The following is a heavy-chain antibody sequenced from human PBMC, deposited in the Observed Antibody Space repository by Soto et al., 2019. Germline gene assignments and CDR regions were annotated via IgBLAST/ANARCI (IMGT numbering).Heavy chain of an antibody. J-gene: IGHJ5*02. CDR3: SRRAPEGFDP. Sequence: PSETLSLTCTVSGGSFGSSAYYWGWIRRAPGKGLEWIGSINSSGSTFSNPSLKSRVILSVDTSKNQFSLKLTSVTAADTALYYCSRRAPEGFDPWGQGTLVTVSS. CDR1: GGSFGSSAYY. V-gene: IGHV4-39*01. CDR2: INSSGST.